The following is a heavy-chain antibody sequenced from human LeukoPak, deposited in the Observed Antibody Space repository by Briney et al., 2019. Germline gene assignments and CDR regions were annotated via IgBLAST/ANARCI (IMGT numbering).Heavy chain of an antibody. V-gene: IGHV1-8*03. D-gene: IGHD3-22*01. CDR3: ARVDDSSGYYFHY. CDR1: GYTFTSYD. Sequence: ASVKVSCKASGYTFTSYDINWARQATGQGLEWMGWMNPNSGNTGYAQKFQGRVTITRNTSISTAYMELSSLRSEDTAVYYCARVDDSSGYYFHYWGQGTLVTVSS. CDR2: MNPNSGNT. J-gene: IGHJ4*02.